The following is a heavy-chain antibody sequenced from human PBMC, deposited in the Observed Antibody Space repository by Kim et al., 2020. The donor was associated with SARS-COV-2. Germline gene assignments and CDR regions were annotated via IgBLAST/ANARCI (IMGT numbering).Heavy chain of an antibody. V-gene: IGHV4-34*01. CDR1: GGSFSGYY. Sequence: SQTLSLTCALYGGSFSGYYCSWIRHPPGKGLEWIWEINHSGSTNYNPSLKSRVTISVDTSQNQFSLKLSSVTAADTAVYYCATGGHTGSYYYGMDVWGQGTTVTVSS. CDR2: INHSGST. CDR3: ATGGHTGSYYYGMDV. J-gene: IGHJ6*02. D-gene: IGHD3-16*01.